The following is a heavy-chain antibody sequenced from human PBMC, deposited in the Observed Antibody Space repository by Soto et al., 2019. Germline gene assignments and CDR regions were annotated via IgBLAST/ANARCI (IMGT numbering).Heavy chain of an antibody. CDR1: GGSITTNY. Sequence: PSETLSLTCTVSGGSITTNYWSWIRQPPGKGLEWIGYIYYRGSTNYNPSLKSRVTISVDTSRNQFSLKLGSVTAADTAVYYCARVAWSGRDYAFWGQGALVTVSS. D-gene: IGHD3-3*01. CDR2: IYYRGST. J-gene: IGHJ4*02. CDR3: ARVAWSGRDYAF. V-gene: IGHV4-59*01.